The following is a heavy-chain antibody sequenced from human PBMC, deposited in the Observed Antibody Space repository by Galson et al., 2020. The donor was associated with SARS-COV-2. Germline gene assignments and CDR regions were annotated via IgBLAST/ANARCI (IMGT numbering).Heavy chain of an antibody. CDR3: ARGSPSGTYYHKFDY. V-gene: IGHV3-74*01. D-gene: IGHD1-26*01. CDR2: INNDGSSI. Sequence: GESLKISCAASGFTFSNHWMHWVRQAPGKGLVWVSRINNDGSSITYADSVKGRFTISRDNAKDTLYLEMNSLRAEDTAVYYCARGSPSGTYYHKFDYWGQGTLVTVSS. CDR1: GFTFSNHW. J-gene: IGHJ4*02.